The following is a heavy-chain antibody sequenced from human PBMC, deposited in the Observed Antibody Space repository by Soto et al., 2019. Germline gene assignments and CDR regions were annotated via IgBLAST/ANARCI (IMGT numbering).Heavy chain of an antibody. J-gene: IGHJ3*02. CDR1: GGSISSGGYS. Sequence: SETLSLTCAVSGGSISSGGYSWSWIRQPPGKGLEWVGYIYHSGSTYYNPSLKSRVTISVDRSKNQFSLKLSSVTAADTAVYYCASYDSSGSHAFDIWGQGTMVTVSS. CDR2: IYHSGST. V-gene: IGHV4-30-2*01. CDR3: ASYDSSGSHAFDI. D-gene: IGHD3-22*01.